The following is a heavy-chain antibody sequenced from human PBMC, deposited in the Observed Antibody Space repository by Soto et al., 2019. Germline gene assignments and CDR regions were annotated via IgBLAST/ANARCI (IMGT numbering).Heavy chain of an antibody. CDR1: GFTFSSYW. Sequence: EVQLVESGGDFVQPGGSLRLSCAASGFTFSSYWMHWVRQVPGKGLVWVSRINSDGSRVNYADSVKGRFAISRDNAKNTLYLHVNSLTVEDTAVYSCARGGSGAYYQDYWGRGTRVTVSS. D-gene: IGHD3-22*01. J-gene: IGHJ4*02. CDR2: INSDGSRV. V-gene: IGHV3-74*01. CDR3: ARGGSGAYYQDY.